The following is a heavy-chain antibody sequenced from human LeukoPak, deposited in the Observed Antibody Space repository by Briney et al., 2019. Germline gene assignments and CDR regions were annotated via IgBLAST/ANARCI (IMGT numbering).Heavy chain of an antibody. CDR1: GFTFSSYS. J-gene: IGHJ6*03. CDR2: ISSISSYI. D-gene: IGHD5-18*01. Sequence: PGGSLRLSCAASGFTFSSYSMNWVRQAPGKGLEWVSSISSISSYIYYADSVKGRFTISRDNAKNSLYLQMNRLRAEDTAVYYCARDGASAMVDYYYYMDVWGKGTTVTVTS. CDR3: ARDGASAMVDYYYYMDV. V-gene: IGHV3-21*01.